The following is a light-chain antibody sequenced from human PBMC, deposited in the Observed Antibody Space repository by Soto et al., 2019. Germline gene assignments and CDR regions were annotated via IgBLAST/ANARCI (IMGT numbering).Light chain of an antibody. Sequence: SLLTQPPSASGTPGQRVTISCSGSSSNIGENTVTWYQQLPGTAPQLLIYTTNKRPSGVPDRFSGSKSGTSASPAISGLQSEDEADYYCAAWDDSLNGHVFGTGTKVTVL. CDR1: SSNIGENT. V-gene: IGLV1-44*01. J-gene: IGLJ1*01. CDR2: TTN. CDR3: AAWDDSLNGHV.